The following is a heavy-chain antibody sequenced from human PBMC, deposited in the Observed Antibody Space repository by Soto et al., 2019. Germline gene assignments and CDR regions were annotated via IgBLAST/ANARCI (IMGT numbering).Heavy chain of an antibody. CDR3: AKPRVLHDAFDI. Sequence: TGGSLRLSCAASGFTFSSYSMSWVRQAPGKGLEWVSAISGSGGSTYYADSVKGRFTISRDNSKNTLYLQMNSLRAEDTAVYYCAKPRVLHDAFDIWGQGTMVTVSS. CDR2: ISGSGGST. D-gene: IGHD3-10*01. CDR1: GFTFSSYS. J-gene: IGHJ3*02. V-gene: IGHV3-23*01.